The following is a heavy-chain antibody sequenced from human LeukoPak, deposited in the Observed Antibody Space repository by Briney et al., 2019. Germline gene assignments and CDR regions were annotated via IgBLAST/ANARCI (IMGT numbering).Heavy chain of an antibody. CDR3: AKATSSGWYYFDY. Sequence: GGSLRLSCAASGFTFSASAMTWVRQAPGKGQEWVSAISGSGSSTYNADSVKGRFTISRDNSKNMLYLQMDSLRAGDTAVYYCAKATSSGWYYFDYWGQGTLVTVSS. CDR1: GFTFSASA. D-gene: IGHD6-19*01. V-gene: IGHV3-23*01. CDR2: ISGSGSST. J-gene: IGHJ4*02.